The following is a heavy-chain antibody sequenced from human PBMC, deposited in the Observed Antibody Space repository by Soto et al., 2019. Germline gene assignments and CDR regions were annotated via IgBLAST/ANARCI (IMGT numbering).Heavy chain of an antibody. CDR1: GIPVSSNY. D-gene: IGHD3-10*01. Sequence: EVQLVESGGSLVQPGGSLRLSCVASGIPVSSNYMTWVRQAPGKGLEWVSVLHSGGDTYYANSVKGRFTISRHDSTNTLFLQMNSLTAEDTAVYYCARDGPYYYASRMDVWGQGTTVTVSS. CDR3: ARDGPYYYASRMDV. CDR2: LHSGGDT. J-gene: IGHJ6*02. V-gene: IGHV3-53*04.